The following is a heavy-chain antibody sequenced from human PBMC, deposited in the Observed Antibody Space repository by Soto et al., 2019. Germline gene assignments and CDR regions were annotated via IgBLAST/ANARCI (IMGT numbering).Heavy chain of an antibody. CDR1: GYTFTSYY. D-gene: IGHD1-26*01. J-gene: IGHJ6*02. CDR3: ARDDSWELLTYYYYGMDL. V-gene: IGHV1-46*01. Sequence: ASVKVSCKASGYTFTSYYMHWVRQAPGQGLEWMGIINPSGGSTSYAQKFQGRVTMTRDTSTSTVYMELSSLRSEDTAVYYCARDDSWELLTYYYYGMDLWGQGTTVTVSS. CDR2: INPSGGST.